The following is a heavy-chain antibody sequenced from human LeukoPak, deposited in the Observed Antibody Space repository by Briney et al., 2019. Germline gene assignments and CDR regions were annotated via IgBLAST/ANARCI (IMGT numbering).Heavy chain of an antibody. V-gene: IGHV3-23*01. D-gene: IGHD3-10*01. J-gene: IGHJ4*02. Sequence: PGGSLRLSCAASGFTFSNYAMSWVRPAPGEGLEWVSATSGSGVSTSYADSVKGRFTISRDNSKNTLYLQMNSLRAEDTAVYYCARAHGSGSYYSFDYWGQGTLVTVSS. CDR1: GFTFSNYA. CDR2: TSGSGVST. CDR3: ARAHGSGSYYSFDY.